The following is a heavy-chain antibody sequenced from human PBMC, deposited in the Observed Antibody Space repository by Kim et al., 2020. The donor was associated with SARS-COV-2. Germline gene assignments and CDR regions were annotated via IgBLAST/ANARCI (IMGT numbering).Heavy chain of an antibody. CDR1: GGSISSSSYY. V-gene: IGHV4-39*01. D-gene: IGHD1-26*01. J-gene: IGHJ6*02. CDR3: ASGSGSYGGYYYYGMDV. CDR2: IYYSGST. Sequence: SETLSLTCTVSGGSISSSSYYWGWIRQPPGKGLEWIGSIYYSGSTYYNPSLKSRVTISVDTSKNQFSLKLSSVTAADTAVYYCASGSGSYGGYYYYGMDVWGQGTTVTVSS.